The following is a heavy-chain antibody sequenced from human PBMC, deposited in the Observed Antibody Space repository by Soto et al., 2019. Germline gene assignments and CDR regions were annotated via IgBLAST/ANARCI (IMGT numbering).Heavy chain of an antibody. CDR3: AKDHRVVWVYYYYGMDV. V-gene: IGHV3-30*18. D-gene: IGHD2-15*01. Sequence: QVQLVESGGGVVQPGRSLRLSCAASGFTFSSYGMHWVRQAPGKGLEWVAVISYDGSNKYYADSVKGRFTISRDNSKNTLNLQMNSLRAEDTAVYYCAKDHRVVWVYYYYGMDVWGQGTTVTVSS. CDR1: GFTFSSYG. CDR2: ISYDGSNK. J-gene: IGHJ6*02.